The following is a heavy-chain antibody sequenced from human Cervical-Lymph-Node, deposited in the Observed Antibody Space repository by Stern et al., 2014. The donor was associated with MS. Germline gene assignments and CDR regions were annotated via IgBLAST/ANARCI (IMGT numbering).Heavy chain of an antibody. J-gene: IGHJ4*02. CDR1: GDTFSNYA. CDR3: ARGWSYDILTGYSY. Sequence: QVQLGQSGAEVKKPGSSVKVSCKASGDTFSNYAISWVRQAPGQGLEWMGGIIPIFGRPNYAQKFQDRVTITADESTSTAYMELSSLRSEDTAVYCCARGWSYDILTGYSYWGQGTLVTVSS. CDR2: IIPIFGRP. D-gene: IGHD3-9*01. V-gene: IGHV1-69*01.